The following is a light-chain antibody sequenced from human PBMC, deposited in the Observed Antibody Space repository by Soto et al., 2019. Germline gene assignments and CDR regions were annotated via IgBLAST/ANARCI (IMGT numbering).Light chain of an antibody. V-gene: IGKV3-15*01. CDR2: GAF. Sequence: EIVMTQSPATLSVSPGETATLSCRASQSVSYNLVWYQQKPGQGPRLLIYGAFTRATGIPARFSGSGSGTEFTLTISSLQSEDFALYYCQQYKNWPPLTFGGGTKVEIK. J-gene: IGKJ4*01. CDR1: QSVSYN. CDR3: QQYKNWPPLT.